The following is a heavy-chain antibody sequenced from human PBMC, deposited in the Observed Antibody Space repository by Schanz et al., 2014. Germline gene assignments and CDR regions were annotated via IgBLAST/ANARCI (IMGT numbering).Heavy chain of an antibody. J-gene: IGHJ4*02. D-gene: IGHD4-17*01. CDR2: ISYDGSNK. CDR1: GFTLSSYA. V-gene: IGHV3-30*14. CDR3: ARPRFDYGEVDY. Sequence: VLLVESGGGLVKPGGSLRLSCEAYGFTLSSYAMHWVRQAPGKGLEWVAVISYDGSNKYYADSVKGRFTISRENAKNSLYLQMNSLRAEDTAVYYCARPRFDYGEVDYWGQGTLVTVSS.